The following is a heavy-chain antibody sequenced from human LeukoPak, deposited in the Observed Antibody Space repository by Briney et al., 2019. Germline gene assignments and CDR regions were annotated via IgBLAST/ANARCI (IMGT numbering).Heavy chain of an antibody. CDR3: AREEYHCSSTSCYRSNDY. CDR1: GYTFTGYY. J-gene: IGHJ4*02. CDR2: INPNSGGT. Sequence: ASVKVSYKASGYTFTGYYMHWVRQAPGQGLEWMGWINPNSGGTNYAQKFQGRVTMTRDTSISTAYMELSRLRFDDTAVYYCAREEYHCSSTSCYRSNDYWGQGTLVTVSS. D-gene: IGHD2-2*02. V-gene: IGHV1-2*02.